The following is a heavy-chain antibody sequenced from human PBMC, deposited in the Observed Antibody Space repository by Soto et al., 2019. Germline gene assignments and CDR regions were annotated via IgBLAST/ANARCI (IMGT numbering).Heavy chain of an antibody. CDR2: ISGSGGTT. V-gene: IGHV3-23*01. CDR1: EFTFSTYA. D-gene: IGHD6-19*01. Sequence: GGSLRLSCAASEFTFSTYAMSWVRQAPGKGLEWVSAISGSGGTTYYADSVKGRFTISRDNSKNTLYLQMNSLRAEDTAIYYCAKDREQWLVGWFDPWGQGTLVTVSS. J-gene: IGHJ5*02. CDR3: AKDREQWLVGWFDP.